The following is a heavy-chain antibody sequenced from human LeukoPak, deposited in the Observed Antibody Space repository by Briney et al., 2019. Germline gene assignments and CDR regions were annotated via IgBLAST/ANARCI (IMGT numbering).Heavy chain of an antibody. CDR3: ARDGGSSWSAYYYYGMDV. Sequence: SVKVSCKASGGIFSRYAISWVRQVPGQGLEWMGGLVPMFRTPNYAQKFQGRVTITTDESTDESTGTAYMELSGLKSEDTAVYYCARDGGSSWSAYYYYGMDVWGQGTTVTVSS. D-gene: IGHD6-13*01. V-gene: IGHV1-69*05. J-gene: IGHJ6*02. CDR1: GGIFSRYA. CDR2: LVPMFRTP.